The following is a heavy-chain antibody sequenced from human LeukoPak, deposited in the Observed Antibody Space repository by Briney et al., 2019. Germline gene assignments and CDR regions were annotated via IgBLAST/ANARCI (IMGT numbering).Heavy chain of an antibody. V-gene: IGHV3-23*01. CDR1: GFTFSSYA. CDR2: ISGSGGST. J-gene: IGHJ2*01. CDR3: AKGSYYYDSSGPGPFGL. Sequence: PGGSLRLSCAASGFTFSSYAMSWVRQAPGKGLEWVSAISGSGGSTYYADSVKGRFTISRDNSKNTLYLQMNSLRAEDTAVYYCAKGSYYYDSSGPGPFGLWGRGTLVTVSS. D-gene: IGHD3-22*01.